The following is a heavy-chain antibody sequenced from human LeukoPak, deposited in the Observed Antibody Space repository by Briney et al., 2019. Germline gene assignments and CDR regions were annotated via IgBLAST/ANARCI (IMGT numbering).Heavy chain of an antibody. CDR3: TTLYYYDSSGYYYENYFDY. J-gene: IGHJ4*02. V-gene: IGHV3-15*01. CDR2: IKSKTDGGTT. Sequence: GGSLRLSCAASGFTFSNAWMSWVRQAPGKGLEWVGRIKSKTDGGTTDYAAPVKGRFTISRDDSKNTLYLQMNSLKTEDTAVYYCTTLYYYDSSGYYYENYFDYWGQGTLVTVSS. CDR1: GFTFSNAW. D-gene: IGHD3-22*01.